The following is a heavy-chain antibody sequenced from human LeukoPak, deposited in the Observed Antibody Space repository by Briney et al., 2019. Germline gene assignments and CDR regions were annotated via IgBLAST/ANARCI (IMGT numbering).Heavy chain of an antibody. J-gene: IGHJ6*03. CDR2: IIPIFGTA. CDR1: GGTFSSYA. Sequence: GASVKVSCKASGGTFSSYAISWVRQAPGQGLEWMGGIIPIFGTANYAQKFQGRVTITTDESTSTAYMELSSLGSEDTAVYYCAETGMAVLGMDVWGKGTTVTVSS. V-gene: IGHV1-69*05. CDR3: AETGMAVLGMDV. D-gene: IGHD6-13*01.